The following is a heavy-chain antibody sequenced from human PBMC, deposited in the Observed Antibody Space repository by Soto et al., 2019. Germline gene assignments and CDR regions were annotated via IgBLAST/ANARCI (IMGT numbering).Heavy chain of an antibody. CDR1: GYSVKIGYY. V-gene: IGHV4-38-2*01. CDR2: IYHGGST. Sequence: SDCTSLTRAVSGYSVKIGYYWGWFRQPPGKGLEWIGSIYHGGSTYYNPSLNSRVTLSIDMTNNHVSLILNSVTAADTAVYYCARVGPWVPYYDDSSPYTFENWFDPWGQGTLVTVS. J-gene: IGHJ5*02. CDR3: ARVGPWVPYYDDSSPYTFENWFDP. D-gene: IGHD3-22*01.